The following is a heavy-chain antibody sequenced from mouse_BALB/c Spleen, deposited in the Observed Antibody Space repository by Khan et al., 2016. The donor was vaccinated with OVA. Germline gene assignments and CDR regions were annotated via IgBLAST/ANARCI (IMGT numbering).Heavy chain of an antibody. Sequence: QVQLQQSGAELARPGASVKLSCKASGYTFTDYNINWVKQRTGQGLEWIGEIYPGSNNTYYNEKFKGKATLTADKSSSTAYMQLSSLTSEDSAVYVVAREWGAWFHYWGQGTLVTVSA. CDR3: AREWGAWFHY. CDR1: GYTFTDYN. J-gene: IGHJ3*01. V-gene: IGHV1-77*01. CDR2: IYPGSNNT.